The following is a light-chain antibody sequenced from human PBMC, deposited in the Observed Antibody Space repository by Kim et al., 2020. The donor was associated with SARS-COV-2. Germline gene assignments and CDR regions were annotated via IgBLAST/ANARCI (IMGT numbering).Light chain of an antibody. CDR3: CSYAGTYTFV. J-gene: IGLJ2*01. Sequence: QSALTQPRSVSGSPGQSVTISCTGTSSDVGGYNYVSWYQQHPGKAPKLMIYDVTKRPSGVPDRFYGSKSGNTASLTISGLQAEDEADYYCCSYAGTYTFVFGGGTK. CDR2: DVT. CDR1: SSDVGGYNY. V-gene: IGLV2-11*01.